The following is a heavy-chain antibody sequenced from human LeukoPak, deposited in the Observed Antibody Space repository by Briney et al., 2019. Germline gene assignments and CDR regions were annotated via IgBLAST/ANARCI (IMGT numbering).Heavy chain of an antibody. Sequence: ASVKVSCKASGYTFTSYGISWVRQAPGQGLEWMGWISANNGNTNSAPKVQNRVTMTTDTSTSTAYMELRSLRSDDTAVYYCARSNETYGDYRILLDYWGQGTLVTVSS. V-gene: IGHV1-18*01. CDR3: ARSNETYGDYRILLDY. CDR1: GYTFTSYG. J-gene: IGHJ4*02. D-gene: IGHD4-17*01. CDR2: ISANNGNT.